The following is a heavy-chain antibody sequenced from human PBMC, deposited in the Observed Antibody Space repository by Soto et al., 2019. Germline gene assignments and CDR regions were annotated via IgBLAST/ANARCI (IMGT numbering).Heavy chain of an antibody. D-gene: IGHD3-10*01. CDR3: ASSYYGSGTPYYYGMDV. CDR2: ISAYNGNT. J-gene: IGHJ6*02. CDR1: NYTFTNYG. Sequence: QVQLVQSGAEVKKPGASVKVSCKASNYTFTNYGISWVRQAPGQGLEWMGWISAYNGNTNYAQKLQGSVTMTTDTSTSTAYMELRSLRSDDTAVYYCASSYYGSGTPYYYGMDVWGQGTTVIVSS. V-gene: IGHV1-18*01.